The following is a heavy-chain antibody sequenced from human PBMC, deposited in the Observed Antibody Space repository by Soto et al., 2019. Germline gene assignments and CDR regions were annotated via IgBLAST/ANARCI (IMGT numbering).Heavy chain of an antibody. D-gene: IGHD2-15*01. J-gene: IGHJ1*01. CDR3: ARKPRYCSSGSCYI. CDR1: GDSISSGEYY. V-gene: IGHV4-30-4*01. Sequence: SETLSLTCTVSGDSISSGEYYWSWIRQSPGKGLEWIGYIYYSGSTSYNPSLESRVTISVDTSKNHFSLKLSSVTAADTAVYYCARKPRYCSSGSCYIWGPGTLVTVSS. CDR2: IYYSGST.